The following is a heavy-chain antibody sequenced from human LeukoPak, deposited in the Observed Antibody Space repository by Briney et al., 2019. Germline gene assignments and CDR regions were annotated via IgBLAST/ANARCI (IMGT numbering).Heavy chain of an antibody. V-gene: IGHV4-59*01. CDR3: ARARGDIVLMVYAHNWFDP. J-gene: IGHJ5*02. CDR2: IYYSGST. D-gene: IGHD2-8*01. Sequence: PSETLSLTCTVSGGSISSYYWSWIRQPPGKGLEWIGYIYYSGSTNYNPSLKSRVTISVDTSKNQFSLRLSSVTAADTAGYYCARARGDIVLMVYAHNWFDPWGQGTLVTVSS. CDR1: GGSISSYY.